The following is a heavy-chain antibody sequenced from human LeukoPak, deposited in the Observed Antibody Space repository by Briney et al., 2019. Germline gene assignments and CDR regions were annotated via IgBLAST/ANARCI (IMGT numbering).Heavy chain of an antibody. J-gene: IGHJ4*02. V-gene: IGHV3-30-3*01. CDR2: ISYDGSNK. Sequence: GGSLRLSCAASGFTFSSYAMHWVRQAPGKGLKWVAVISYDGSNKYYADSVKGRFTISRDNSKNTLYLQMNSLRAEDTAVYYCARDRAMAKYYFDYWGQGTLVTVSS. D-gene: IGHD5-18*01. CDR1: GFTFSSYA. CDR3: ARDRAMAKYYFDY.